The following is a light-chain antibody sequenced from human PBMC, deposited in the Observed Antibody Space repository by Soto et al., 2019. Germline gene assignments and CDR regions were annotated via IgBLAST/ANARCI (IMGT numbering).Light chain of an antibody. Sequence: EIEMTQSPSTLSASAGERVTISCRASQSVSIDLAWYQQKPGQAPRLLIYGASTRDTDVPPRFTGSGSGTDFTLTISSLQSEDIAVYYCQQDNKCPQTFGQGTKVDIK. J-gene: IGKJ1*01. CDR1: QSVSID. CDR3: QQDNKCPQT. V-gene: IGKV3-15*01. CDR2: GAS.